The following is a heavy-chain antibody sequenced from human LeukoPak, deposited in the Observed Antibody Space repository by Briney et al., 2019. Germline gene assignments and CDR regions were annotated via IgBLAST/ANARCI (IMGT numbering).Heavy chain of an antibody. CDR2: IYYSGST. CDR1: GGSISSSSYY. CDR3: ARGSSDWRNDY. J-gene: IGHJ4*02. V-gene: IGHV4-39*07. D-gene: IGHD6-19*01. Sequence: SETLSLTCTVSGGSISSSSYYWGWIRQPPGKGLEWIGSIYYSGSTYYNPSLKSRVTISVDTSKNQFSLKLSSVTPEDTAVYFCARGSSDWRNDYWGQGTLVTVSS.